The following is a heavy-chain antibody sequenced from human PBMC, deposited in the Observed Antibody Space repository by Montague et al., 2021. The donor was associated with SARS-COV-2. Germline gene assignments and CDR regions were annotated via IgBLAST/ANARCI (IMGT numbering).Heavy chain of an antibody. CDR1: GGSISSANYH. D-gene: IGHD1-26*01. J-gene: IGHJ4*02. Sequence: TLSLTCSVSGGSISSANYHWSWIRQHPGKGLEFIGYIYYSGSSFYNPSLKSRLTISVDTSKNRFSLRLSSVTAADTAIYFCASQSGSYYNYFDLWGQGTLVTVSS. V-gene: IGHV4-31*03. CDR3: ASQSGSYYNYFDL. CDR2: IYYSGSS.